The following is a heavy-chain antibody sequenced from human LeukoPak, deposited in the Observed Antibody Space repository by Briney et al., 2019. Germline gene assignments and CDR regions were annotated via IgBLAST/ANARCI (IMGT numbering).Heavy chain of an antibody. CDR3: ARGMTDYGQDY. D-gene: IGHD4-17*01. CDR2: ISYSGST. J-gene: IGHJ4*02. CDR1: GGSINTYY. V-gene: IGHV4-59*12. Sequence: SETLSLTCTVSGGSINTYYWSWLRQPPGKGLEWIGYISYSGSTDYNPSLKGRVTISVDTSKNQFSLKLSSVTAADTAVYYCARGMTDYGQDYWGQGTLVTVSS.